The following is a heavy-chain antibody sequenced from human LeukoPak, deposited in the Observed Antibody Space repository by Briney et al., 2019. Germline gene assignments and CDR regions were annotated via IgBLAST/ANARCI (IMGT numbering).Heavy chain of an antibody. CDR3: ARRSGRRYEY. V-gene: IGHV3-48*03. CDR1: GFTFSSYE. J-gene: IGHJ4*02. D-gene: IGHD5-24*01. Sequence: GGSLRLSCAASGFTFSSYEMNWLRHAPGRGLEWVSHISGGGESTVYPDAVKGRFTISRDNAKNSLYLQMNSLRVEDTGVYYCARRSGRRYEYWGQGVLVTVSP. CDR2: ISGGGEST.